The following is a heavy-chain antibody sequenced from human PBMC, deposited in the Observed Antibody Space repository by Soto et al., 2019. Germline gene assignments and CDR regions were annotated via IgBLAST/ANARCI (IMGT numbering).Heavy chain of an antibody. J-gene: IGHJ5*02. Sequence: QVPLVQSGAEVKKPGASVKVSCKASGYTFISYAIHWVRQAPGQRLEWMGWINTANRNTKYSQNFQGRVTMTRDTSASTAYMELSSLRSDDTAIYYCARGPLEIVPGRWFDPWGQGTLVTVSS. D-gene: IGHD6-6*01. CDR1: GYTFISYA. CDR3: ARGPLEIVPGRWFDP. V-gene: IGHV1-3*04. CDR2: INTANRNT.